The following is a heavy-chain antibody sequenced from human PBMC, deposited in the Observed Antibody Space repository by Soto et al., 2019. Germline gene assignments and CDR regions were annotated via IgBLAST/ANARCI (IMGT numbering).Heavy chain of an antibody. D-gene: IGHD6-13*01. CDR2: ISWNSGSI. CDR3: AKGYSSSWYFDY. J-gene: IGHJ4*02. Sequence: GGSLRLSCAASGFTFDDYAMHWVRQAPGKGLEWVSGISWNSGSIGYADSVKGRFTISRDNAKNSLYLQMNSLRAEDTALYYCAKGYSSSWYFDYWGQGTLVTVSS. CDR1: GFTFDDYA. V-gene: IGHV3-9*01.